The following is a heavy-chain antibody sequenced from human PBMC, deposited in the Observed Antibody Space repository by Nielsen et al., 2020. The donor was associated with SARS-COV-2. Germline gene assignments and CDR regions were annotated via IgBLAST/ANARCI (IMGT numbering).Heavy chain of an antibody. CDR1: GFNISCCP. D-gene: IGHD6-13*01. CDR3: ATAPQYSSSWYGVGDY. J-gene: IGHJ4*02. Sequence: GESLKISCAASGFNISCCPMHWVRQAPGKGLEWVAVISYDGSNKYYADSVKGRFTISRDNSKNTLYLQMNSLRAEDTAVYYCATAPQYSSSWYGVGDYWGQGTLVTVSS. V-gene: IGHV3-30-3*01. CDR2: ISYDGSNK.